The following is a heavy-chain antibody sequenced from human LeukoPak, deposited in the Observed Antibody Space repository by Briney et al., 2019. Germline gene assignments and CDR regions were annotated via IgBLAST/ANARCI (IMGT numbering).Heavy chain of an antibody. CDR1: GYDFTTYW. CDR2: IYPDDSDT. Sequence: GESLKISCKGSGYDFTTYWIAWVRQVPGKGLEWMGIIYPDDSDTRYSPSFQGQVTISADKSISTAYLQWSSLKASDTAMYYCAKGLLWFGELVPYYFDYWGQGTLVTVSS. J-gene: IGHJ4*02. V-gene: IGHV5-51*01. D-gene: IGHD3-10*01. CDR3: AKGLLWFGELVPYYFDY.